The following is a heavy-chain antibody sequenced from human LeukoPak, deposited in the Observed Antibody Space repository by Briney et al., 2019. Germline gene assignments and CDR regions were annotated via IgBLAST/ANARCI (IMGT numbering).Heavy chain of an antibody. J-gene: IGHJ6*02. CDR1: GFTFSSYT. CDR2: ISSTSSYI. Sequence: PGGSLRLSCAASGFTFSSYTMNWVRQAPGEGLEWVSSISSTSSYIYYADSVKGRFTISRDNAKNSLYLQMNSLRPEDTAVYYCGLDYYCYNGMDFWGQGTTVTVSS. CDR3: GLDYYCYNGMDF. V-gene: IGHV3-21*01.